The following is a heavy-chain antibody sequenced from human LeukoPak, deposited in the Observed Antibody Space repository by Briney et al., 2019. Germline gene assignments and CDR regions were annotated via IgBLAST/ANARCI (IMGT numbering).Heavy chain of an antibody. CDR3: ARGPSGATYYYDSSGYDY. J-gene: IGHJ4*02. CDR1: GFTFSSYW. V-gene: IGHV3-74*01. D-gene: IGHD3-22*01. CDR2: INSDGSST. Sequence: GGSLRLSCAASGFTFSSYWMHWGRQAPGKGLGWVSRINSDGSSTSYADSVKGRFTISRDNAKNTLYLQMNSLRAEDTAVYYCARGPSGATYYYDSSGYDYWGQGTLVTVSS.